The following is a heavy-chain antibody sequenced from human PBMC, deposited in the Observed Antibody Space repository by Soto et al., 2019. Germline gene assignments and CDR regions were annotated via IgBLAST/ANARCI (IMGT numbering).Heavy chain of an antibody. CDR3: ARPLYAHWAFGI. Sequence: QLLESGPGLVKPSETLSLSCTVSGDSMTISDFLWGWVRQSPGKGLEWLGGIYYSGSAYYNPSLGSRASLSVDTSRNQFFLSVTSVTAADSAVYDCARPLYAHWAFGIWGQGKLVTVSS. V-gene: IGHV4-39*01. D-gene: IGHD2-2*01. CDR2: IYYSGSA. J-gene: IGHJ3*02. CDR1: GDSMTISDFL.